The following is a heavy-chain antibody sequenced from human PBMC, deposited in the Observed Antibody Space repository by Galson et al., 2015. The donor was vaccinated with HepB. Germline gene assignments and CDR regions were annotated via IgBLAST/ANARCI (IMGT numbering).Heavy chain of an antibody. CDR1: GGTFSSYA. D-gene: IGHD1-1*01. Sequence: SVKVSCKASGGTFSSYAISWVRQAPGQGLEWMGGIIPIFGTANYAQKFQGRVTITADESTSTAYMELSSLRSEDTAVYYRAREIGPYNWNDAGGGINWSDPWGQGTLVTVSS. J-gene: IGHJ5*02. CDR2: IIPIFGTA. V-gene: IGHV1-69*13. CDR3: AREIGPYNWNDAGGGINWSDP.